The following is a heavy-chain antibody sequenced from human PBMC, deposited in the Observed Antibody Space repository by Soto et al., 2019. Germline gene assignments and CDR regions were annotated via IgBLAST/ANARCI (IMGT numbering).Heavy chain of an antibody. CDR2: ISYDGSNK. Sequence: QVPLVESGGGVVQPGRAVRLSCAASGFTFSSYAMHWVRQAPGNGLAWVAVISYDGSNKYYADSVKGRFTISRDNSKNTLYLQMNSLRAEDTAVYYCVVAHDYGDYGDYWGQGTLVTVSS. D-gene: IGHD4-17*01. J-gene: IGHJ4*02. CDR3: VVAHDYGDYGDY. CDR1: GFTFSSYA. V-gene: IGHV3-30-3*01.